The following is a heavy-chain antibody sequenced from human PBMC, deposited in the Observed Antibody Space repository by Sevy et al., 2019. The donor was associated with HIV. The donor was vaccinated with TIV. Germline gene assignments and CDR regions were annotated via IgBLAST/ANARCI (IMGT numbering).Heavy chain of an antibody. CDR2: IKSKTDGGTT. CDR1: GFTFSNAW. Sequence: GGSLRLSCAASGFTFSNAWMSWVRQAPGKGLEWVGRIKSKTDGGTTDYAAPVKGRFTISRDDSQNTLYLQMNSLKTEDTAVYYCTRPIAAAGSGAFDIWGQGTMVTVSS. V-gene: IGHV3-15*01. D-gene: IGHD6-13*01. J-gene: IGHJ3*02. CDR3: TRPIAAAGSGAFDI.